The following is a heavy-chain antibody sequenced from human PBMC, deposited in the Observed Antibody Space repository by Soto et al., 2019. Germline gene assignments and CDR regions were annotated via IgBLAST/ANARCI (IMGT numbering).Heavy chain of an antibody. Sequence: QVQLQESGPGLVKPSQTLSLTCTVSGGSISSGGYYWSRIRQHPGKGLEWIGYIYYSARTYYNPSLKSRVTLSVDTSKNQCSLKLSSVTAADTAVYYCARFPLGRYYGPGSPLQFDYWGQGTPVSVSS. CDR1: GGSISSGGYY. CDR2: IYYSART. J-gene: IGHJ4*02. CDR3: ARFPLGRYYGPGSPLQFDY. D-gene: IGHD3-10*01. V-gene: IGHV4-31*03.